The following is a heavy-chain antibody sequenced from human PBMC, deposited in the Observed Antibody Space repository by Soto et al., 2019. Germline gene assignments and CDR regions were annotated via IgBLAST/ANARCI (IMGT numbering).Heavy chain of an antibody. V-gene: IGHV1-24*01. CDR1: GYTLTELS. D-gene: IGHD6-13*01. Sequence: ASVKVSCKVSGYTLTELSMHWVRQAPGKGLEWMGGFDPEDGETIYAQKFQGRVTMTEDTSTDTAYMELSRLRSEDTALYCSAPGQGQRLVFDYWGQGTLVTVSS. CDR2: FDPEDGET. CDR3: APGQGQRLVFDY. J-gene: IGHJ4*02.